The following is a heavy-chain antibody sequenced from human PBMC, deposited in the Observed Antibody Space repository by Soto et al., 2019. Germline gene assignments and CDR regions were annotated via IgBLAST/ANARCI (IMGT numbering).Heavy chain of an antibody. CDR1: GGSISSGDYY. CDR2: IYYSGST. CDR3: ASFRCTNGVCYTGGDY. D-gene: IGHD2-8*01. V-gene: IGHV4-30-4*01. J-gene: IGHJ4*02. Sequence: PSETLSLTCTVSGGSISSGDYYWSWIRQPPGKGLEWIGYIYYSGSTYYNPSLKSRVTISVDTSKNQFSLKLSSMTAADTAVYYCASFRCTNGVCYTGGDYWGQGTLVTVSS.